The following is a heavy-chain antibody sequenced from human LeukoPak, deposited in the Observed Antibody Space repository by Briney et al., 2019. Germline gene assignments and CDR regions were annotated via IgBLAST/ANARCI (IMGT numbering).Heavy chain of an antibody. J-gene: IGHJ1*01. CDR3: ATGEYDFWGGYPYIGGGRGFQH. V-gene: IGHV1-24*01. Sequence: GASVKVSCKVSGYTLTELSMHWVRQAPGKGLEWMGGFDPEDGETIYAQKFQGRVTMTEDTSTDTAYMELSSLRSEDTAVYYCATGEYDFWGGYPYIGGGRGFQHWGQGTLVTVSS. CDR2: FDPEDGET. CDR1: GYTLTELS. D-gene: IGHD3-3*01.